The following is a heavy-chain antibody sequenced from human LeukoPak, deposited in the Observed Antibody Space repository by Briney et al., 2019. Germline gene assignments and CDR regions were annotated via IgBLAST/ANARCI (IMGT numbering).Heavy chain of an antibody. D-gene: IGHD6-6*01. CDR2: IYYSGST. V-gene: IGHV4-31*03. CDR1: GGSISSGGYY. CDR3: AREWGGSSSSSVNWFDP. J-gene: IGHJ5*02. Sequence: PSQTLSLTCTVSGGSISSGGYYWSWIRQHPGKSLEWIGYIYYSGSTYYNPSLKSRVTISVDTSKNQFSLKLSSVTAADTAVYYCAREWGGSSSSSVNWFDPWGQGTLVTVSS.